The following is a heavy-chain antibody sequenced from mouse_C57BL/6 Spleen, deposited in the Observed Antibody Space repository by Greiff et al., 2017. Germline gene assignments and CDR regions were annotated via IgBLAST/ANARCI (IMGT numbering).Heavy chain of an antibody. Sequence: EVQGVESGGGLVQSGRSLRLSCATSGFTFSDFYMEWVRQAPGKGLEWIAASRNKANDYTTEYSASVKGRFIVSRDTSQSILYLQMNALRAEDTAIYYCARAAAYYNAMDYWGQGTSVTVSS. CDR1: GFTFSDFY. CDR3: ARAAAYYNAMDY. V-gene: IGHV7-1*01. CDR2: SRNKANDYTT. J-gene: IGHJ4*01. D-gene: IGHD2-12*01.